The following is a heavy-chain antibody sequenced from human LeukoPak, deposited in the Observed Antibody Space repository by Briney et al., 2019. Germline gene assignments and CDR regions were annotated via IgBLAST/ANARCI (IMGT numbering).Heavy chain of an antibody. CDR2: ISWNSGSI. D-gene: IGHD1-14*01. CDR3: AKDSIESGQFDC. V-gene: IGHV3-9*03. Sequence: GGSLRLSCAASGFTFDDYAMHWVRQAPGKGLEWVSGISWNSGSIGYADSVKGRFTISRDNAKNSLYLQMNSLRAEDMALYYCAKDSIESGQFDCWGQGTLVTVSS. J-gene: IGHJ4*02. CDR1: GFTFDDYA.